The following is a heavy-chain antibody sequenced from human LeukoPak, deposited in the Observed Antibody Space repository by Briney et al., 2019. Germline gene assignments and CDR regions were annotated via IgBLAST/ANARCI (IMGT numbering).Heavy chain of an antibody. Sequence: GTSVKADCNVSGGTLSSYAISWVRQAPGHGLECMGGIIPIFGTANYAQKFQGRVTITTDESTSTAYMELSSLRSEDTAVYYCARDLGTDGGYWGQGTLVTVSS. CDR2: IIPIFGTA. D-gene: IGHD1-1*01. V-gene: IGHV1-69*05. J-gene: IGHJ4*02. CDR1: GGTLSSYA. CDR3: ARDLGTDGGY.